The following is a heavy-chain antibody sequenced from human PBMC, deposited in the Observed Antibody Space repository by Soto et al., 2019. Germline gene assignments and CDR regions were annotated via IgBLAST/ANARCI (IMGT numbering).Heavy chain of an antibody. CDR3: ARDLGSIWYVKWFDP. CDR2: ISYDVSNK. CDR1: GFTFSSYA. J-gene: IGHJ5*02. V-gene: IGHV3-30-3*01. Sequence: QVQLVESGGGVVQPGRSLRLSCAASGFTFSSYAMHWFRQAPGKGLEWVAFISYDVSNKYYADSVKGRFTISRDNSKNTLYLQMNSLRAEDTAVYYCARDLGSIWYVKWFDPWGQGTVVTVSS. D-gene: IGHD6-13*01.